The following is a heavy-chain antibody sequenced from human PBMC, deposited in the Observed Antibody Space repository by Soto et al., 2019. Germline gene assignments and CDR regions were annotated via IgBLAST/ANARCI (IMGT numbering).Heavy chain of an antibody. CDR1: WFIVSSNY. J-gene: IGHJ4*02. CDR3: AKFNWNYGEVFDC. Sequence: GGSLRLSCAASWFIVSSNYMNWVRQAPGKGLEWISAMYSSGSTSYADSVKGRFTISRDNSKNTLYLQMNSLRAEDTAVYYCAKFNWNYGEVFDCWGQGTLVTVSS. CDR2: MYSSGST. D-gene: IGHD1-7*01. V-gene: IGHV3-53*01.